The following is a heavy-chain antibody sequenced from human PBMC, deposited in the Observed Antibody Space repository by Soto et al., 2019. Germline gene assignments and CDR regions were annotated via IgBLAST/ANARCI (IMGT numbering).Heavy chain of an antibody. CDR2: MSGSSSTT. D-gene: IGHD1-7*01. J-gene: IGHJ4*02. CDR3: AKNQERELPRVIDF. Sequence: GGSLRLSCATSGLTFSNYAMSWVRQAPGGGLEWVSSMSGSSSTTYYADSVRGRLTISRDRSKNTLYLQMSSLRAEDTALYYCAKNQERELPRVIDFWGQGTLVTVSS. V-gene: IGHV3-23*01. CDR1: GLTFSNYA.